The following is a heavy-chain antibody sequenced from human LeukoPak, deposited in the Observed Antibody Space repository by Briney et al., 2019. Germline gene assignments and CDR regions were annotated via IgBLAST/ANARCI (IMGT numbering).Heavy chain of an antibody. J-gene: IGHJ4*02. CDR3: ARETLDEVVTSNYFDY. V-gene: IGHV3-21*01. CDR2: ITATSRHI. D-gene: IGHD3-22*01. Sequence: GGSLRLSCAAPGVTFSGYSVNWVRQAPGKGLEWVSAITATSRHIYYADSVKGRFTISRDNAKNSLYLQMNSLRVEDTALYYCARETLDEVVTSNYFDYWGQGTLVTVSS. CDR1: GVTFSGYS.